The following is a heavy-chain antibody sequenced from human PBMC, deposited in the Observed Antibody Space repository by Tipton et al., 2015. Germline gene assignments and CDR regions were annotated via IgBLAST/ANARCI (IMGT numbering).Heavy chain of an antibody. D-gene: IGHD3-22*01. Sequence: LRLSCTVSGGSISSFYWSWIRQPPGKGLEWIGDIYYSGSTNYNPSLKSRVTISLDTSMHQFSLELSSVTGADTAVYYCARGPNPFYYDTSGFYSGWFDPWGQGTLVTVSS. J-gene: IGHJ5*02. V-gene: IGHV4-59*12. CDR1: GGSISSFY. CDR3: ARGPNPFYYDTSGFYSGWFDP. CDR2: IYYSGST.